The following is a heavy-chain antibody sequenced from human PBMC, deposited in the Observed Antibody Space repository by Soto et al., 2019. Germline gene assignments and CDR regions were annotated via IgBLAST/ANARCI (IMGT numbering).Heavy chain of an antibody. D-gene: IGHD1-1*01. CDR2: IKSKTSGETT. V-gene: IGHV3-15*01. CDR3: TKLHDFHFEN. CDR1: GFTFSNAW. J-gene: IGHJ4*02. Sequence: GGSLRLSCAASGFTFSNAWMTWVRQVPGRGLEWIGRIKSKTSGETTDYSAPVKGRFTISRDDSENTLYLQMSSLRTEDTAVYYCTKLHDFHFENWGQGTLVTVSS.